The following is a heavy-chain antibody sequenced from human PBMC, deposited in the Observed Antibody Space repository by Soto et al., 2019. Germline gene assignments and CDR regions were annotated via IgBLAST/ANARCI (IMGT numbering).Heavy chain of an antibody. CDR3: ASPLHDFWSGYHN. Sequence: ASVEVCCTASGGTLGIYASRWVRQAPGQGLEWMGGIIPIFGTANYAQKFQGRVTITADESTSTAYMELSSLRSEDTAVYYCASPLHDFWSGYHNWGQGTLVTVSS. V-gene: IGHV1-69*13. J-gene: IGHJ4*02. CDR2: IIPIFGTA. CDR1: GGTLGIYA. D-gene: IGHD3-3*01.